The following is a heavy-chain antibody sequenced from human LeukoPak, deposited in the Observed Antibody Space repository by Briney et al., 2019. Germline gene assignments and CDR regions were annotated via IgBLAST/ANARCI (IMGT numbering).Heavy chain of an antibody. CDR2: ISGIGGTT. Sequence: GGSLRLSCAASGFTFSSYAMTWVRQAPGKGLEWVSAISGIGGTTYYADSVKGRFTISRENSKNTLYLQMNSLRAEDTAVYYCATKRPGPDYVWGDWGQGTLVTVSS. CDR1: GFTFSSYA. CDR3: ATKRPGPDYVWGD. D-gene: IGHD3-16*01. J-gene: IGHJ4*02. V-gene: IGHV3-23*01.